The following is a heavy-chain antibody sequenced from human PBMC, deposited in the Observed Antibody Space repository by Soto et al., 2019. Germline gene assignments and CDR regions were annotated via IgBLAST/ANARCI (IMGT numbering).Heavy chain of an antibody. CDR3: ARAAMGGSSWPFDY. J-gene: IGHJ4*02. Sequence: PSETLSLTCTVSGGSMISYYWSWIRQPPGRGLEWIGFIYYAGSTNYNPSLKSRVTISVDKSKNQFSLKLSSVTAADTAVYYCARAAMGGSSWPFDYWGQGTLVTVSS. CDR2: IYYAGST. D-gene: IGHD6-13*01. CDR1: GGSMISYY. V-gene: IGHV4-59*12.